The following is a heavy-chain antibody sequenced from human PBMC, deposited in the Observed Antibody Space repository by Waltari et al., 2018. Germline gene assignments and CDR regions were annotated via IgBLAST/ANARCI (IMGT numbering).Heavy chain of an antibody. CDR2: IYTSGST. V-gene: IGHV4-61*02. CDR3: ARDSSGYSSSWYDY. CDR1: GGSISSGSYY. Sequence: QVQLQESGPGLVKPSQTLSLTCTVSGGSISSGSYYWSWIRQPAGKGLEWIGRIYTSGSTNYNPSLKSRVTISVDTSKNQFSLKLSSVTAADTAVYYCARDSSGYSSSWYDYWGQGTLVTVSS. J-gene: IGHJ4*02. D-gene: IGHD6-13*01.